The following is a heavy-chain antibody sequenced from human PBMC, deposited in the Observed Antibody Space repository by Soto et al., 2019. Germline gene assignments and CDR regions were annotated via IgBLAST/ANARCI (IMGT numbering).Heavy chain of an antibody. J-gene: IGHJ3*02. V-gene: IGHV3-23*01. CDR3: AKDIHDFWSGSEEPNAFDI. CDR1: GFTFSSYA. Sequence: EVQLLESGGGLVQPGGSLRLSCAASGFTFSSYAMSWVRQAPGKGLEWVSAISGSGGSTYYADSVKGRFTISRDNSKNTLYLQMNSLRAEDTAVYYCAKDIHDFWSGSEEPNAFDIWGQGTMVTVSS. D-gene: IGHD3-3*01. CDR2: ISGSGGST.